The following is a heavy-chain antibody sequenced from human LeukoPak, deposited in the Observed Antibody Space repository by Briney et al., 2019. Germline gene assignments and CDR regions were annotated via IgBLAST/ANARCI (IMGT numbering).Heavy chain of an antibody. CDR2: TYYRSKWYN. CDR3: ARERRELLSSSWYYYYYMDV. V-gene: IGHV6-1*01. Sequence: SQTLSLTCAISGDSVSSNSAAWNWIRQSPSRGLEWLGRTYYRSKWYNDYAVSVKSRITINPDTSKNQFSLQLNSVTPEDTAVYYCARERRELLSSSWYYYYYMDVWGKGTTVTVSS. D-gene: IGHD1-26*01. CDR1: GDSVSSNSAA. J-gene: IGHJ6*03.